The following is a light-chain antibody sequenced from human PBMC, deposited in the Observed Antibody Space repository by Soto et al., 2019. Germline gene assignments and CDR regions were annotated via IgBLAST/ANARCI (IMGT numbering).Light chain of an antibody. Sequence: EIVLTQSPGTLSVSPGERATLSCRASESVGRHLAWYHQKPGQAPKLLIYGASSRATGIPVRFSGSGSGTEFTLTISSLQSEDFAVYYCQQYNNWPLTFGQGTRLEIK. J-gene: IGKJ5*01. CDR2: GAS. V-gene: IGKV3-15*01. CDR1: ESVGRH. CDR3: QQYNNWPLT.